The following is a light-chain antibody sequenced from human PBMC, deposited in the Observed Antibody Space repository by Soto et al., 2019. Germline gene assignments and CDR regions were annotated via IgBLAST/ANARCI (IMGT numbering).Light chain of an antibody. Sequence: DMVLAQSPGTLSLSPGERATLSCRASQSVSARYLAWYQQKPGQAPRLLISGAPSRATGIPDRFSGGGSGTDFTLTISRLEPEDFAVYFCQQYAGPPTTFGQGTRLEIK. V-gene: IGKV3-20*01. CDR1: QSVSARY. J-gene: IGKJ5*01. CDR2: GAP. CDR3: QQYAGPPTT.